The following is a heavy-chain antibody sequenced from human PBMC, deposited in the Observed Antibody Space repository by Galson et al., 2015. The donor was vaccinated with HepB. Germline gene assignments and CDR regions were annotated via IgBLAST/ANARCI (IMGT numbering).Heavy chain of an antibody. CDR3: ARVGTPTGNYDFWSGGYYGMDV. CDR1: GYTFTSYG. D-gene: IGHD3-3*01. J-gene: IGHJ6*02. Sequence: QSGAEVKKPGESLKISCKASGYTFTSYGISWVRQAPGQGLEWMGWISAYNGNTNYAQKLQGRVTMTTDTSTSTAYMELRSLRSDDTAVYYCARVGTPTGNYDFWSGGYYGMDVWGQGTTVTVSS. CDR2: ISAYNGNT. V-gene: IGHV1-18*01.